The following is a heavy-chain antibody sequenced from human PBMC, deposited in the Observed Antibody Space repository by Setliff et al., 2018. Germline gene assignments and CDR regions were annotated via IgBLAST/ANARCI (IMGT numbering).Heavy chain of an antibody. CDR1: GFIFRDYT. Sequence: PGGSLRLSCAASGFIFRDYTMVWVRQAPGKGLEWVAGVIQGGSGVYADSVKGRSTISRGNSRNTFFLQMNNLRAEDTATYYCAKDRVNDGYWDFDSWGQGIGVTVSS. CDR2: VIQGGSG. V-gene: IGHV3-23*03. D-gene: IGHD1-1*01. J-gene: IGHJ4*02. CDR3: AKDRVNDGYWDFDS.